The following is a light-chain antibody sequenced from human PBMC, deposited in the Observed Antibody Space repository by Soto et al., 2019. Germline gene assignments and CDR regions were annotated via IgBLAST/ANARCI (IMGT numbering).Light chain of an antibody. J-gene: IGKJ2*01. CDR3: QQYNSHT. V-gene: IGKV1-5*03. CDR1: QSISSW. CDR2: KAS. Sequence: DIQMTQSPSTLSASVGDRVTITCWASQSISSWLAWYQQKPGKAPKLLIYKASSLESGVPSRFSGSGSGTEFTLTISSLQPDDFATYYCQQYNSHTFGQGTKLEIK.